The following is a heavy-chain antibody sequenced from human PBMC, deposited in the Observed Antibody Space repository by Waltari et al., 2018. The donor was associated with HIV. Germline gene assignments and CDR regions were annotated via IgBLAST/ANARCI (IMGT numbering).Heavy chain of an antibody. CDR3: ARARVAVAAALLNWFDP. CDR1: GYTFTGYY. CDR2: INPNSGGT. D-gene: IGHD6-19*01. Sequence: QVQLVQSGAEVKKPGASVKVSCKASGYTFTGYYMQWVRQAPGQGLEWMGWINPNSGGTNYAQKFQGRVTMTRDTSISTAYMELSRLRSDDTAVYYCARARVAVAAALLNWFDPWGQGTLVTVSS. V-gene: IGHV1-2*02. J-gene: IGHJ5*02.